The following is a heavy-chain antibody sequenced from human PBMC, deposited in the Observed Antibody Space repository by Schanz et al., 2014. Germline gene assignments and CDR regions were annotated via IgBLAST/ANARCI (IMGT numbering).Heavy chain of an antibody. J-gene: IGHJ4*02. D-gene: IGHD1-1*01. CDR1: GFTLSNYA. CDR2: IGTSGGT. V-gene: IGHV3-23*01. CDR3: AKIERNED. Sequence: EVQLLESGGGLIQPGGSLRLSCAASGFTLSNYAMSWVRQAPGKGLEWVSTIGTSGGTNYAESVKGRFTISRDNSKNTLYLQMNSLRAEDTAVYFCAKIERNEDWGQGTLVTVSS.